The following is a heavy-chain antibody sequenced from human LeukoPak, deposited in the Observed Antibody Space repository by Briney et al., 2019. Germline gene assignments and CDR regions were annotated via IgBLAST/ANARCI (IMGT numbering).Heavy chain of an antibody. CDR1: GFTFKNHG. J-gene: IGHJ4*02. CDR3: VRWGPGAAVDY. CDR2: IWFDGSNK. V-gene: IGHV3-33*01. D-gene: IGHD6-13*01. Sequence: GGSLRLSCAASGFTFKNHGMYWVRQPPGKGLEWVAVIWFDGSNKYYAEAVQGRLTISRDNSRNILSLQMDSVRVEDTAVYYCVRWGPGAAVDYWGQGTQVTVSS.